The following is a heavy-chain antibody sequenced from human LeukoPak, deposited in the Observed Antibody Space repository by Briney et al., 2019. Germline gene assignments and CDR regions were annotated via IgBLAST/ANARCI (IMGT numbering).Heavy chain of an antibody. J-gene: IGHJ6*02. V-gene: IGHV1-18*01. D-gene: IGHD6-13*01. CDR2: ISAYNGNT. CDR3: ARGGYSSSWLWSSPERMDV. CDR1: GCTFTSYG. Sequence: GASVKVSCKASGCTFTSYGISWVRQAPGQGLEWMGWISAYNGNTNYAQKLQGRVTMTTDTSTSTAYMELRSLRSDDTAVYYCARGGYSSSWLWSSPERMDVWGQGTTVTVSS.